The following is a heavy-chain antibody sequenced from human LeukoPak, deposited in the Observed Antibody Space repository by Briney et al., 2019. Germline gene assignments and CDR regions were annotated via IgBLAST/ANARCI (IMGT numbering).Heavy chain of an antibody. Sequence: SETLSLTCTVSGGSISSYYWSWIRQPPGKGLEWIGYTYYSGSTNYNPSLKSRVTISVDTSKNQFSLKLSSVTAADTAVYYCARSGDDTRWHADEYFPYWGQGTLVSVSS. CDR1: GGSISSYY. D-gene: IGHD5-24*01. CDR3: ARSGDDTRWHADEYFPY. V-gene: IGHV4-59*01. J-gene: IGHJ1*01. CDR2: TYYSGST.